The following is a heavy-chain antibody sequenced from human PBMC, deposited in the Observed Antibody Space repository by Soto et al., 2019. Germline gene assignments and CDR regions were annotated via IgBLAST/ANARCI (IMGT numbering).Heavy chain of an antibody. CDR2: INPSGGST. V-gene: IGHV1-46*01. CDR3: ARDIGLVPAARNGMDV. Sequence: ASVKVSCKASGYTFTSYYMHWVRQAPGQGLEWMGIINPSGGSTSYAQKFQGRVTMTRDTSTSTVYMELSSLRSEDTAVYYCARDIGLVPAARNGMDVWGQGTTVNV. J-gene: IGHJ6*02. CDR1: GYTFTSYY. D-gene: IGHD2-2*01.